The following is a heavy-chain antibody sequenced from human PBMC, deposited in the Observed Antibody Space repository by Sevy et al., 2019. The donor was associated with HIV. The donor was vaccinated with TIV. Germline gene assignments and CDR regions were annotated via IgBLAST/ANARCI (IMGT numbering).Heavy chain of an antibody. CDR2: ISGSGGTT. J-gene: IGHJ3*02. D-gene: IGHD3-22*01. CDR3: AKAGPYDSSGHGAFDI. CDR1: GFTFSSYA. V-gene: IGHV3-23*01. Sequence: GGSLRLSCAASGFTFSSYAMSWVRQAPGKGLEWVSGISGSGGTTYYADSVKGRFTISRDNSKNTLYLQMNSLRAEDTAVYYCAKAGPYDSSGHGAFDIWGQGTMVTVSS.